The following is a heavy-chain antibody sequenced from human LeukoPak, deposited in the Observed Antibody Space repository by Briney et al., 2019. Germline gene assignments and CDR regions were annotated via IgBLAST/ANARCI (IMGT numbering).Heavy chain of an antibody. CDR3: AREGAAAGVMDV. CDR2: ISSSSSYI. J-gene: IGHJ6*03. Sequence: PGGSLRLSCAASGFTFSSYAMSWVRQAPGKGLEWVSSISSSSSYIYYADSVKGRFTISRDNAKNSLYLQMNSLRAEDTAVYYCAREGAAAGVMDVWGKGTTVTVSS. CDR1: GFTFSSYA. D-gene: IGHD6-13*01. V-gene: IGHV3-21*01.